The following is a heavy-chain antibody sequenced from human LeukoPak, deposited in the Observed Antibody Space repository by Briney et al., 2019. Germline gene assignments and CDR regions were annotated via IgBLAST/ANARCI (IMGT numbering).Heavy chain of an antibody. D-gene: IGHD2-21*02. CDR1: GGSISSGGYY. V-gene: IGHV4-31*03. CDR2: IYYSGST. J-gene: IGHJ6*04. Sequence: SQTLSLTCTVSGGSISSGGYYWSWIRQHPGKGLEWIGYIYYSGSTYYNPSLKSRVTISVDTSKNQFSLKLSSVTAADTAVYYCARSYCGGDCYHCDGMDVWGKGTTVTVSS. CDR3: ARSYCGGDCYHCDGMDV.